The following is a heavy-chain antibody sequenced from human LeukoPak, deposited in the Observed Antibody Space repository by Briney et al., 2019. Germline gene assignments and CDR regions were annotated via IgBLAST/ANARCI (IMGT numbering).Heavy chain of an antibody. V-gene: IGHV3-30*04. CDR3: ARGRYGDENDNWFDP. D-gene: IGHD4-17*01. CDR1: GFTFSSYA. Sequence: GRSLRLSCAASGFTFSSYAMHWDRQAPGKGLEWVAVISYDGSNKYYADSVKGRFTISRDNSKNTLYLQMNSLRAEDTAVYYCARGRYGDENDNWFDPWGQGTLVTVYS. CDR2: ISYDGSNK. J-gene: IGHJ5*02.